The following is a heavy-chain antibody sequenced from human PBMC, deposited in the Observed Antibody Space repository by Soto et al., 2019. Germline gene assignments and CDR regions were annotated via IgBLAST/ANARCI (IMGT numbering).Heavy chain of an antibody. CDR3: ARDIYYDFWSGPSGAFEI. CDR2: MNPNSGNT. V-gene: IGHV1-8*02. Sequence: ASVKVSCKAPGYTFTSYDINWVRQATGQGLEGMGWMNPNSGNTGYAQKFQGRVTMTRNTSISTAYMELSSLRSEDTAVYYCARDIYYDFWSGPSGAFEISGQGTMVTVSS. CDR1: GYTFTSYD. D-gene: IGHD3-3*01. J-gene: IGHJ3*02.